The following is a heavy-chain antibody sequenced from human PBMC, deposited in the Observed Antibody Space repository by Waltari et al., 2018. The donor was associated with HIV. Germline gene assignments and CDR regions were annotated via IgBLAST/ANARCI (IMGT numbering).Heavy chain of an antibody. Sequence: QVHLVQSGAEVKMPGASVRVSCKTSGYIFTNSGVSWVRQAPGQGLEWLGWISGYNSNTNYAQRLQGRVTLTTETSTSTAYMELRSLRSDDTAVYYCARGLGGSYYYGVDVWGQGTTVTVS. CDR3: ARGLGGSYYYGVDV. CDR1: GYIFTNSG. CDR2: ISGYNSNT. J-gene: IGHJ6*02. V-gene: IGHV1-18*01.